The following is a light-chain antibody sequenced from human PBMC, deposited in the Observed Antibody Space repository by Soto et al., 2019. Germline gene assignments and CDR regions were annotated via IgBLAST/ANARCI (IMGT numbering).Light chain of an antibody. CDR3: QSYDSSLSGSLV. J-gene: IGLJ2*01. CDR2: GNS. Sequence: QSVLTQPPSVSGAPGQRVTIYCTGSSSNIGAGYDVHWYQHLPGTAPKHLIYGNSIRPSGVPDRFSASRFGTSASLAITGLQAEDEAHYYCQSYDSSLSGSLVFGGGTQLTVL. CDR1: SSNIGAGYD. V-gene: IGLV1-40*01.